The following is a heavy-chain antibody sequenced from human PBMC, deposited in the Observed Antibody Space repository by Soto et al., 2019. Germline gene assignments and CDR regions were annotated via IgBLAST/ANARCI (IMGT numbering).Heavy chain of an antibody. V-gene: IGHV4-30-4*01. Sequence: QLQLQASGPGLVKPSQTLSLTCSVSNDSINRGIFYWTWIRQPPGEGLEWIGYIYYSGSTYYNPSLKSRLTMSVDTSKNQFSLRLTSVTAADTAVYYCARGVYVGSSFSNYFDNWGQGTLVTVSS. CDR2: IYYSGST. J-gene: IGHJ4*02. CDR3: ARGVYVGSSFSNYFDN. CDR1: NDSINRGIFY. D-gene: IGHD6-13*01.